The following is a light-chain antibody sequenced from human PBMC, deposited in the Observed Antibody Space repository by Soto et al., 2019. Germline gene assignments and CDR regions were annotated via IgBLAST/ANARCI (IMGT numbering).Light chain of an antibody. J-gene: IGKJ5*01. CDR1: QSISSY. CDR3: QQSYSTPRT. CDR2: AAS. V-gene: IGKV1-39*01. Sequence: DIQMTQSPSSLSASVGDRVTITCRASQSISSYLNWYQQKQGKAPKLLIYAASSLQSGVPSRFSGSGSGTDFTLTISSLQPEDFATYYCQQSYSTPRTVGQGTRLEIK.